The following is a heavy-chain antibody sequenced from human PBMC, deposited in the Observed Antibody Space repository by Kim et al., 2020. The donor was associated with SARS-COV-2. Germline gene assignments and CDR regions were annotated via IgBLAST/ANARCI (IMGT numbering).Heavy chain of an antibody. CDR1: GFTFSNYA. CDR3: AKASGYYVFGY. V-gene: IGHV3-23*01. CDR2: ISGSGGWT. J-gene: IGHJ4*02. D-gene: IGHD3-10*02. Sequence: GGSLRLSCAASGFTFSNYAMNWVRQAPGKGLEWVSVISGSGGWTYYADSVKGRFTISTDNSKSTLYLQMSSLRAEDTAVYYCAKASGYYVFGYLGQGT.